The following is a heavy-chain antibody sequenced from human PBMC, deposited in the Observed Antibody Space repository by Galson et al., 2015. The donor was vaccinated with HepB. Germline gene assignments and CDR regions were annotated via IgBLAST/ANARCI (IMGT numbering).Heavy chain of an antibody. V-gene: IGHV1-69*13. Sequence: SVKVSCKASGGTFKSHAINWVRQAPGQGLEWMGGILPVFGMTDYAEKFQGRVTISADESTSTAYMEVTSLRSDDTAFYFCARGGVIAARHVSFREWGQGTLVTVSS. CDR2: ILPVFGMT. CDR1: GGTFKSHA. J-gene: IGHJ1*01. CDR3: ARGGVIAARHVSFRE. D-gene: IGHD6-6*01.